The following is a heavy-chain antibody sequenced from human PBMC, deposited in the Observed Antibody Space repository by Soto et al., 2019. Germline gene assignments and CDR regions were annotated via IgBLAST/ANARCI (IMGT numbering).Heavy chain of an antibody. D-gene: IGHD5-12*01. CDR2: IIPILGIA. Sequence: QVQLVQSGAEVKKPGSSVKVSCKASGGTFSSYTISWVRQAPGQGLEWMGRIIPILGIANYAQKFQGRVTXTXDXFTSTAYMELSSLRSEDTAVYYCARLGGYSGYGFDYWGQGTLVTVSS. V-gene: IGHV1-69*02. J-gene: IGHJ4*02. CDR3: ARLGGYSGYGFDY. CDR1: GGTFSSYT.